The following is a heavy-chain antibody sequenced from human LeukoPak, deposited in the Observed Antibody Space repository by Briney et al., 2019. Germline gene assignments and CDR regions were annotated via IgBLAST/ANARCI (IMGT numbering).Heavy chain of an antibody. CDR1: GFTFSDFY. CDR3: ARVRGSFDTSGYSPPSYLDD. V-gene: IGHV3-11*04. Sequence: GGSLSLSCTAPGFTFSDFYMAWIRRSPGKGLEWLSYISRGATTLFYADSVKGRFTISRDNAKKSLYLQMNTLGVEDTAIYYCARVRGSFDTSGYSPPSYLDDWGQGTLVTVSS. D-gene: IGHD3-22*01. CDR2: ISRGATTL. J-gene: IGHJ4*02.